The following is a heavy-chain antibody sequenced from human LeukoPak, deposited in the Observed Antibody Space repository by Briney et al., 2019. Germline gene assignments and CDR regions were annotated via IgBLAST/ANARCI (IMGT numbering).Heavy chain of an antibody. V-gene: IGHV3-7*01. Sequence: PGGSLRLSCVASGFTFSSRDWMTWVRQAPGQGLEWVANIKQDGSEKNYVDSVKGRFTISRDNAKNSVDLQMNSLRVEDTAVYYCARGPSGYHNTGGQGTLVTVSS. CDR2: IKQDGSEK. CDR1: GFTFSSRDW. J-gene: IGHJ4*02. D-gene: IGHD5-12*01. CDR3: ARGPSGYHNT.